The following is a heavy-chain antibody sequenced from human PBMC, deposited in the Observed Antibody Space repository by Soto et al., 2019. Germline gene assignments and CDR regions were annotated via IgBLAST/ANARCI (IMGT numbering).Heavy chain of an antibody. D-gene: IGHD3-22*01. CDR3: TTEHDSSGTDFDY. CDR1: SVSNAW. J-gene: IGHJ4*02. Sequence: SVSNAWMNWVRQAPGKGLEWVGRIKSKTDGGTTDYAAPVKGRFTISRDDSKNTLYLQMNSLKTEDTAVYYCTTEHDSSGTDFDYWYQGTLVTVSS. V-gene: IGHV3-15*07. CDR2: IKSKTDGGTT.